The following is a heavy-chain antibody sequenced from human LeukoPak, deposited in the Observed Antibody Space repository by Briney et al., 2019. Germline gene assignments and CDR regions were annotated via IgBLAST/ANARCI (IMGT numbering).Heavy chain of an antibody. D-gene: IGHD6-19*01. CDR3: ARGTKQWLVSSWFDP. Sequence: SVKVSCKASGGTFSSYAISWVRQAPGQGLEWMGGIIPIFGTANYAQEFQGRVTITTDESTSTAYMELSSLRSEDTAVYYCARGTKQWLVSSWFDPWGQGTLVTVSS. CDR1: GGTFSSYA. CDR2: IIPIFGTA. J-gene: IGHJ5*02. V-gene: IGHV1-69*05.